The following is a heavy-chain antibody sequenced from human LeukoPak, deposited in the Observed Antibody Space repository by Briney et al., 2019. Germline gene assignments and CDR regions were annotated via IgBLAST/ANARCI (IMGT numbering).Heavy chain of an antibody. CDR3: ARVTTVTTFFAFDY. CDR1: GGTFSSYA. Sequence: SVKVSCKASGGTFSSYAISWVRQAPGQGLEWMGGINPIFGTANYAQKFLGRVTITADESTSTAYMELSSLRSEDTAVYYCARVTTVTTFFAFDYWGQGTLVTVSS. CDR2: INPIFGTA. D-gene: IGHD4-17*01. J-gene: IGHJ4*02. V-gene: IGHV1-69*13.